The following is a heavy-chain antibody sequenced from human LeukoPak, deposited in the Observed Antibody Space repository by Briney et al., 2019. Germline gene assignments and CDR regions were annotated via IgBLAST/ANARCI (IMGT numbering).Heavy chain of an antibody. V-gene: IGHV3-13*01. D-gene: IGHD4-17*01. CDR3: ARGIRNDYGDPNAYLDY. Sequence: RAGGSLRLSCAASGFTFSSYDMHWVRQATGKGLEWVSAIGTAGDTYYPGSVKGRFTISRENAKNSLYLQMNSLRAGDTAVYYCARGIRNDYGDPNAYLDYWGQGTLVTVSS. CDR1: GFTFSSYD. J-gene: IGHJ4*02. CDR2: IGTAGDT.